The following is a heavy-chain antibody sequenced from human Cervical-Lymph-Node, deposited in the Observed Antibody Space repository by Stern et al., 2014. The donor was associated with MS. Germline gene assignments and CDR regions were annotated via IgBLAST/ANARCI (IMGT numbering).Heavy chain of an antibody. CDR3: ARGLLGSENAFDI. D-gene: IGHD2-15*01. V-gene: IGHV1-18*01. CDR2: CSGYNGNL. Sequence: VQLVQSGAEVKKPGASVKVSCKASGYTFTRYGISWGRQAPGEGIEWMGLCSGYNGNLNYAQKLQGRITMTTDTSTSTAYMELRSLRSDDTAVYYCARGLLGSENAFDIWGQGTMVTVSS. CDR1: GYTFTRYG. J-gene: IGHJ3*02.